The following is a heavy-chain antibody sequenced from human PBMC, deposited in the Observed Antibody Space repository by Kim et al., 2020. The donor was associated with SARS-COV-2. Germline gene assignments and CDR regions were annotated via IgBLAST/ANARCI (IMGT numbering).Heavy chain of an antibody. D-gene: IGHD3-10*01. CDR1: GFTFSSYW. CDR3: AGYGSGTYFNG. Sequence: GGSLRLSCAASGFTFSSYWMHWVRQAPGKGLVWVSRVSSDGSATTYADSVKGRFTISRDNAKNTLYLQMNSLTAEDTAVYFCAGYGSGTYFNGWGQGTRVTVSS. V-gene: IGHV3-74*03. CDR2: VSSDGSAT. J-gene: IGHJ4*02.